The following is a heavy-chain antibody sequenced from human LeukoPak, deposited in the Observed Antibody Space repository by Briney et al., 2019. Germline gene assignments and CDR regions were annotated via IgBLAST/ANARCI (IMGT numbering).Heavy chain of an antibody. V-gene: IGHV4-4*07. Sequence: SETLSLTCTVSGGSISIYYWNWIRQPAGKRLEWIGRIFTSGITNYNPSPKSRVTMSVDTSKNQFSLNLSSVTAADTAVYYCARESSGSYYNPQGYMDVWGKGTTVTVSS. CDR1: GGSISIYY. D-gene: IGHD3-10*01. CDR2: IFTSGIT. CDR3: ARESSGSYYNPQGYMDV. J-gene: IGHJ6*03.